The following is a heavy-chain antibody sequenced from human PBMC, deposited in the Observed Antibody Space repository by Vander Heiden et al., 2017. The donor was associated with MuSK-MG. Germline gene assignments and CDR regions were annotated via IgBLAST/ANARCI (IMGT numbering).Heavy chain of an antibody. CDR2: ISGSGGST. D-gene: IGHD4-17*01. J-gene: IGHJ4*02. Sequence: EVQLLESGGGLVQPGASLRLSCALSGITFSSYAISWVRQAPGKGLEWVSAISGSGGSTYYADSVKGRFTISRDNSKNTLYLQMNSLRAEDTAVYYCAKANGDYVEYYFDYWGQGTLVTVSS. CDR1: GITFSSYA. V-gene: IGHV3-23*01. CDR3: AKANGDYVEYYFDY.